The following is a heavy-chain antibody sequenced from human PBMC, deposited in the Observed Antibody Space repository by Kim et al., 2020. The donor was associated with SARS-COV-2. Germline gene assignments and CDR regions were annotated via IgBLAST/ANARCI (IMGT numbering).Heavy chain of an antibody. CDR3: AGGSGWLTED. D-gene: IGHD6-19*01. J-gene: IGHJ4*02. V-gene: IGHV4-59*01. CDR2: ISSSGTT. Sequence: SETLSLTCSVSGDSMNVYYYNWIRHSPGKGLEWIGHISSSGTTNYNPSLKSRVTISADTSKNQFSLKLTYATAADTAVYYCAGGSGWLTEDWGQGTLVSVYS. CDR1: GDSMNVYY.